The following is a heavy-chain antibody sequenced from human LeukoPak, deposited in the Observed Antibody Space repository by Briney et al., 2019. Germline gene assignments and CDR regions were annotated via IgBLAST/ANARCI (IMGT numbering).Heavy chain of an antibody. CDR2: INAGNGNT. V-gene: IGHV1-3*01. Sequence: ASVKVSCKASGYTFTSYAMHWVRQAPGQRLEWMGWINAGNGNTKYSQEFQGRVTITRDTSASTAYMELSSLRSEDTAVYYCATSGDSSGYYPFSDYWGQGTLVTVSS. CDR1: GYTFTSYA. D-gene: IGHD3-22*01. J-gene: IGHJ4*02. CDR3: ATSGDSSGYYPFSDY.